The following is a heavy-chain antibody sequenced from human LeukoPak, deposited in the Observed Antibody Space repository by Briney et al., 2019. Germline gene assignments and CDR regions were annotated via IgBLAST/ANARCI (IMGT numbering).Heavy chain of an antibody. CDR3: ATSYYYYDSSGYYYEQHIDY. J-gene: IGHJ4*02. CDR1: GFTFSSYS. Sequence: GGSLRLSCAASGFTFSSYSMNWVRQAPGKGLEWVSYISSSSSTIYYADSVKGRFTISRDNAKNSLYLQMNSLRAEDTAVYYCATSYYYYDSSGYYYEQHIDYWGQGTLVTVSS. CDR2: ISSSSSTI. D-gene: IGHD3-22*01. V-gene: IGHV3-48*01.